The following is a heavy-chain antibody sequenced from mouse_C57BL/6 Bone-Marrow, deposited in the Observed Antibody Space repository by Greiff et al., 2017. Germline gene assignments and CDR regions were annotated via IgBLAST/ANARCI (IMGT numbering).Heavy chain of an antibody. Sequence: VQLQQPGAELVRPGTSVKLSCKASGYTFTSYWMPWVKQRPGQGLEWIGVIDPSDSYTNYNQKFKGKATLTVDTSSSTAYMQLSSLTSEDSAVYYWAHSNYGYYAMDDWGQGTTVTVSS. CDR2: IDPSDSYT. D-gene: IGHD2-5*01. J-gene: IGHJ4*01. CDR3: AHSNYGYYAMDD. CDR1: GYTFTSYW. V-gene: IGHV1-59*01.